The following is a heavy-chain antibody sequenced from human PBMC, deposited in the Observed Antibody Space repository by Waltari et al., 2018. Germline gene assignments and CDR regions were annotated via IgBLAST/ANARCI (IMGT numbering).Heavy chain of an antibody. J-gene: IGHJ4*02. D-gene: IGHD3-16*01. Sequence: QVQLQESGPGLVKTSETLSLTCTVPGGSISSHYWSCIRQPPGKGLEWIGYLDYSGSTNYNPSLTSRVTISVDTSKNQFSLKLSSVTAADTAVYYCARVGVPAVTSEYYFDDWGQGTLVTVSS. CDR2: LDYSGST. CDR1: GGSISSHY. CDR3: ARVGVPAVTSEYYFDD. V-gene: IGHV4-59*11.